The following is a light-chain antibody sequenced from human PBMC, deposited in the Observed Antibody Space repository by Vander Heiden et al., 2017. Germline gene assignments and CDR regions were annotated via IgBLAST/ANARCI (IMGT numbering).Light chain of an antibody. CDR1: SSNIGSRT. V-gene: IGLV1-44*01. CDR2: SNN. Sequence: QSVLTQPPSTSGTPGQRVTISCSGSSSNIGSRTVNWYQHLPGTAPKLLIYSNNQRPSGVPDRISASNSGTSASLAVSGLQSEDEADYYCSAWDNSLNAWVFGGGTKLTVL. J-gene: IGLJ3*02. CDR3: SAWDNSLNAWV.